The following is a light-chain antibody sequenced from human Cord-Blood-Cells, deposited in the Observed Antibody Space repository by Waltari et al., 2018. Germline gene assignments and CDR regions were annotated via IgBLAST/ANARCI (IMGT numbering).Light chain of an antibody. Sequence: QSALTQPASVSGSPGQSITLHCTGTSSDVGSYNPVPWYQQHPGKAPKLMIYEVSKPPSGVSNRFSGSKSGNTASLTISGLQAEDEADYYCCSYAGSSTFVFGTGTKVTVL. CDR2: EVS. J-gene: IGLJ1*01. CDR3: CSYAGSSTFV. V-gene: IGLV2-23*02. CDR1: SSDVGSYNP.